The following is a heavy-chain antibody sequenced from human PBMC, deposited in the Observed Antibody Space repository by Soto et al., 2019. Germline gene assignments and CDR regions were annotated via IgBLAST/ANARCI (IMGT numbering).Heavy chain of an antibody. J-gene: IGHJ6*02. D-gene: IGHD3-3*01. Sequence: PGGSLRLSCAASGFTFSSYGMHWVRQAPGKGLEWVAVISYDGSNKYYADSVKGRFTISRDNSKNTLYLQMNSLRAEDTAVYYCAKPITIFDYYYYRMDVWGQGTKVTVYS. V-gene: IGHV3-30*18. CDR3: AKPITIFDYYYYRMDV. CDR1: GFTFSSYG. CDR2: ISYDGSNK.